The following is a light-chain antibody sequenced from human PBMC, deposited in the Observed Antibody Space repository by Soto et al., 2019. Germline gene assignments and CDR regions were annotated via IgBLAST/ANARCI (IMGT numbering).Light chain of an antibody. V-gene: IGLV3-21*01. CDR3: QVWDISSGHVV. CDR1: NIGSKS. Sequence: SYELTQPPSVAVAPGKTSSVACGGSNIGSKSVHWYQKKSGQAPVLVMYYDSDRPSGIPERFSGSNSGNTATLTISRGEAGDEADYYCQVWDISSGHVVFGGGTRLTVL. J-gene: IGLJ3*02. CDR2: YDS.